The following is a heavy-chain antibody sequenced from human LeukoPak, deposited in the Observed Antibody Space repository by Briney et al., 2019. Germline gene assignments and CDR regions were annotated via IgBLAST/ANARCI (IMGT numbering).Heavy chain of an antibody. J-gene: IGHJ4*02. Sequence: SETLSLTCTVSGGSLSSGSYYWSWIRQPAGKGLEWIGRIYTSGSTNYNPSLKSRVTISVDTSKNQFSLKLSSVTAADTGVYYCARDPPSIFGELPWGQGTLVTVSS. CDR1: GGSLSSGSYY. CDR3: ARDPPSIFGELP. V-gene: IGHV4-61*02. CDR2: IYTSGST. D-gene: IGHD3-3*01.